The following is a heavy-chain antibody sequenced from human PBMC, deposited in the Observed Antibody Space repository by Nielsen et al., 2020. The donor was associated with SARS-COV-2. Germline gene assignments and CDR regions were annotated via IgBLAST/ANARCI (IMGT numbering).Heavy chain of an antibody. D-gene: IGHD4-23*01. CDR3: ARGDYGGNSGVGY. Sequence: GGSLRLSCAASGFTFSSYAMHWVRQAPGKGLEWVAVISYDGSNKYYADSVKGRFTISRDNSKNTLYLQMNSLRAEDTAVYYCARGDYGGNSGVGYWGQGTLVTVSS. CDR1: GFTFSSYA. V-gene: IGHV3-30*04. CDR2: ISYDGSNK. J-gene: IGHJ4*02.